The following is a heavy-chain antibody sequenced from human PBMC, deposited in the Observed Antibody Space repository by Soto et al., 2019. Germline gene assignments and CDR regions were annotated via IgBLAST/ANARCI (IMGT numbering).Heavy chain of an antibody. CDR2: IDPKSGDT. CDR3: ARRQLRDXXRWSFDP. Sequence: ASVKVSCKASGYTFTENQIRWLRRAPGQRLEWMGRIDPKSGDTTFAQTYQGRVTMTRDTSSNTVYMELTRLTSDDTAIYYCARRQLRDXXRWSFDPWGQGTLVTVSS. J-gene: IGHJ5*02. CDR1: GYTFTENQ. V-gene: IGHV1-2*02. D-gene: IGHD2-21*01.